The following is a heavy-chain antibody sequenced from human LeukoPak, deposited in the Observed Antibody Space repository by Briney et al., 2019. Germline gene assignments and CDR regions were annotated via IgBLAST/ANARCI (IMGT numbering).Heavy chain of an antibody. D-gene: IGHD1-26*01. CDR3: ARDRGSGNYDY. CDR1: GGSISSYY. J-gene: IGHJ4*02. CDR2: IYYSGST. Sequence: SETLSLTCTVSGGSISSYYWSWIRQPPGKGLEWIGYIYYSGSTNYNPSLKSRVTISVDTSKNQFSLKLSSVTAADTAVYYCARDRGSGNYDYWGQGTLVTVSS. V-gene: IGHV4-59*12.